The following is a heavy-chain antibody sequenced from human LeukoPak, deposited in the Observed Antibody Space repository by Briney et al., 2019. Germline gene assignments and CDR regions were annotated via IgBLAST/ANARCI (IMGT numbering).Heavy chain of an antibody. CDR3: ARDCSGGSCYSPAPGAFDI. D-gene: IGHD2-15*01. CDR2: ISSSGSTI. CDR1: GFTFSDYY. V-gene: IGHV3-11*04. Sequence: GGSLRLSCAASGFTFSDYYMSWIRQAPGKGLEWVSYISSSGSTIYYADSVKGRFTISRDNAKNSLYLQMNSLRAEDTAVYYCARDCSGGSCYSPAPGAFDIWGQGTMVTVSS. J-gene: IGHJ3*02.